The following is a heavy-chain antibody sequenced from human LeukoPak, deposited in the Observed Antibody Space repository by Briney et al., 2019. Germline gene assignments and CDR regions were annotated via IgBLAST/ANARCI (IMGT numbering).Heavy chain of an antibody. CDR1: GGSISSHY. CDR3: ARNVYGSGSYYLDY. J-gene: IGHJ4*02. V-gene: IGHV4-4*07. CDR2: IYSSGST. D-gene: IGHD3-10*01. Sequence: SETLSLTCTVSGGSISSHYWSWIRQPAGKGLEWIGRIYSSGSTNYNPSLKSRVTMSVDTSKNQFSMKLSSVTAADTAVYYCARNVYGSGSYYLDYWGQGTLVTVSS.